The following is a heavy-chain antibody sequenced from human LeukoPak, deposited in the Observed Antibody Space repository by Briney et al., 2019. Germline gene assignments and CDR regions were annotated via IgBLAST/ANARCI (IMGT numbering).Heavy chain of an antibody. V-gene: IGHV1-2*02. CDR2: INPNSGGT. D-gene: IGHD6-13*01. Sequence: GASVKVSCKASGYTFTGYYMHWVRQAPGRGLEWMGWINPNSGGTNYAQKFQGRVTMTRDTSISTAYMELSRLRSDDTAVYYCATHSLSSSWYDYWGQGTLVTVSS. J-gene: IGHJ4*02. CDR3: ATHSLSSSWYDY. CDR1: GYTFTGYY.